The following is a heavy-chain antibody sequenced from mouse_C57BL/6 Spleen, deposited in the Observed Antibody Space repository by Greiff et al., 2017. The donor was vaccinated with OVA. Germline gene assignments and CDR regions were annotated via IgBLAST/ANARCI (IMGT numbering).Heavy chain of an antibody. D-gene: IGHD1-1*01. Sequence: VQLKESGGGLVKPGGSLKLSCAASGFTFSSYTMSWVRQTPEKRLAWVATISGGGGNTYYPDSVKGRFTISRDNAKNTLYLQMSSLRSEDTALYYCAKPASYYGSSYGWYFDVWGTGTTVTVSS. J-gene: IGHJ1*03. CDR1: GFTFSSYT. CDR3: AKPASYYGSSYGWYFDV. V-gene: IGHV5-9*01. CDR2: ISGGGGNT.